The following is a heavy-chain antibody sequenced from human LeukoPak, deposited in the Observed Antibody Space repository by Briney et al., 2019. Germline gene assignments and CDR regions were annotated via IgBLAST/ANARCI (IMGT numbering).Heavy chain of an antibody. J-gene: IGHJ6*03. CDR2: INPNSGGT. CDR1: GYTFTGYY. Sequence: ASVKVSCKASGYTFTGYYMHWVRQAPGQGLEWMGRINPNSGGTNYAQKFQGRVTMTRDTSISTAYMELSRLRSGDTAVYYCARAGSSGWYGFGYYYYYYMDVWGKGTTVTVSS. D-gene: IGHD6-19*01. V-gene: IGHV1-2*06. CDR3: ARAGSSGWYGFGYYYYYYMDV.